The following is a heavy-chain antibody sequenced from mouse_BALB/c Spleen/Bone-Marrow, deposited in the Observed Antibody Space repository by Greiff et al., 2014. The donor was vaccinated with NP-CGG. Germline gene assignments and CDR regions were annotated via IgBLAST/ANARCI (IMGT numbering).Heavy chain of an antibody. CDR2: ISSGDGYT. CDR1: GFTFSSYG. CDR3: ARQRGGGYYGFFAY. J-gene: IGHJ3*01. Sequence: EVQLVESGGALVKPGGSLKLSCAASGFTFSSYGMSWVRQTPDKRPEWVATISSGDGYTYYPDSVKGRFTISRDNAKNTLYLQMSSLTSEDSAMYYCARQRGGGYYGFFAYWGQGTLVTVSA. V-gene: IGHV5-6*01. D-gene: IGHD1-1*01.